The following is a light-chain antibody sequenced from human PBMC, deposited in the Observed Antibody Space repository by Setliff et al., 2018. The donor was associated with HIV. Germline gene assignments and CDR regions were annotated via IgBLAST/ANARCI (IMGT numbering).Light chain of an antibody. V-gene: IGLV3-21*01. CDR1: NIGSKS. J-gene: IGLJ2*01. CDR2: YDK. Sequence: SYELTQSPSMSVAPGKTARITCEGNNIGSKSVHWYQQRPGQAPVLVIYYDKDRPSGIPERFSGSKSGNTASLTISGLRAEDAANYYCTSYTTSSTLVVFGGGTKVTVL. CDR3: TSYTTSSTLVV.